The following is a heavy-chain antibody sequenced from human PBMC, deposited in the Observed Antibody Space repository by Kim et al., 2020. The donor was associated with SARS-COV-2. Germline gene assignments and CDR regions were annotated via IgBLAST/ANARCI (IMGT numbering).Heavy chain of an antibody. CDR1: GFTFNTYG. V-gene: IGHV3-30*03. CDR2: ISGDGINK. Sequence: GGSLILSCAASGFTFNTYGIDWVRQAPGKGLEWVAGISGDGINKYYADSVKGRFTISRDNSNFTLYLRLSSLRPDDTAVYYCARDQERFPYYYDSALDHWGQGAQVTVSS. CDR3: ARDQERFPYYYDSALDH. J-gene: IGHJ4*02. D-gene: IGHD3-22*01.